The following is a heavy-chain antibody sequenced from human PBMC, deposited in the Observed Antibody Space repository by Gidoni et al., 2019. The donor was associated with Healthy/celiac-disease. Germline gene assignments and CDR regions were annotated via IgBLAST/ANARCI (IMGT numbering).Heavy chain of an antibody. CDR2: ISAYNGKT. D-gene: IGHD6-19*01. CDR1: GYTFTSYG. Sequence: QVQLLHPGAELKKPGASVKVSCTASGYTFTSYGISWVRQAPGQGLEWMGWISAYNGKTNYAQKLQGRVTMTTDTSTSTAYMELRSLRSDDTAVYYCARVNGREQWLKNWFDPWGQGTLVTVSS. V-gene: IGHV1-18*04. CDR3: ARVNGREQWLKNWFDP. J-gene: IGHJ5*02.